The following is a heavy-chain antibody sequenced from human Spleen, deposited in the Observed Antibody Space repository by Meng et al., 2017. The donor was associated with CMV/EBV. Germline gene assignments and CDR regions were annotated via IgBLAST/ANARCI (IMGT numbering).Heavy chain of an antibody. CDR2: MSGGGGST. V-gene: IGHV3-23*01. D-gene: IGHD4-11*01. J-gene: IGHJ1*01. Sequence: GGSLRLSCAASGFTFSSHALNWVRHSPGKGLVWVSGMSGGGGSTYYADSVKGRFTISRDESKNTLYLQMNNLRVEDTAVYYCATKMEWSNYAEAEYFQHWGQGTLVTVSS. CDR3: ATKMEWSNYAEAEYFQH. CDR1: GFTFSSHA.